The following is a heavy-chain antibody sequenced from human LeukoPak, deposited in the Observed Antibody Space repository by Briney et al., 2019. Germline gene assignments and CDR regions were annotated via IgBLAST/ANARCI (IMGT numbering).Heavy chain of an antibody. V-gene: IGHV1-46*01. CDR2: INPSGGST. Sequence: ASVKVSCKASGYTFTSYYMHWVRQAPGQGLEWMGIINPSGGSTSYAQKFQGRVTMTRDTSTSTVYMELSSLRSEDTAVYYCARARPAAMGKGYNWFDPWAREPWSPSPQ. J-gene: IGHJ5*02. D-gene: IGHD5-18*01. CDR3: ARARPAAMGKGYNWFDP. CDR1: GYTFTSYY.